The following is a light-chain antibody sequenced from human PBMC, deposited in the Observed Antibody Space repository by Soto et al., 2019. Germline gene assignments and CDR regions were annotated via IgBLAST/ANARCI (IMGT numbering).Light chain of an antibody. CDR2: GAS. Sequence: EIVLTQSPGTLSLSPGERATLSCRASQSGSSSYLAWYQQKPGQAHRLLIYGASSRATGITDRFSGRGSGTDFTLTIRRLAPEYFAVYCGQQYGRSPPWTFGQGTKVEIK. V-gene: IGKV3-20*01. CDR3: QQYGRSPPWT. CDR1: QSGSSSY. J-gene: IGKJ1*01.